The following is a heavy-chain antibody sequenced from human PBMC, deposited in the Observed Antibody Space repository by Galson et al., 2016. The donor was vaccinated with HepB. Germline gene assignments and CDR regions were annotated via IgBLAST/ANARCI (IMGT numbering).Heavy chain of an antibody. D-gene: IGHD5-24*01. J-gene: IGHJ2*01. CDR2: IYYSGNT. Sequence: ETLSLTCSVSGGSINSRSYYWAWIRQPPGTDLEWIGSIYYSGNTYYNPSLKSRVTISVGMSKNQFSLKLSSVTAADTAVYYCASTLLRRDGYSLPRTYLYSDLWGRGTLVTVSS. V-gene: IGHV4-39*01. CDR3: ASTLLRRDGYSLPRTYLYSDL. CDR1: GGSINSRSYY.